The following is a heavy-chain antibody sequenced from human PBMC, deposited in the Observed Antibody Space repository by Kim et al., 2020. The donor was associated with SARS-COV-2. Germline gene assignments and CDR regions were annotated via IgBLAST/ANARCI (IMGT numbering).Heavy chain of an antibody. Sequence: GGSLRLSCAASGFTFSNYAMSWARQAPGKGLEWVSGISGSGGSTYYADSVKGRFTISRDNSKNTLYLQMNSLRADDTAVYFCAKPRVPVNFCYGMDVWGPGTTVTVSS. J-gene: IGHJ6*02. CDR3: AKPRVPVNFCYGMDV. V-gene: IGHV3-23*01. CDR2: ISGSGGST. CDR1: GFTFSNYA.